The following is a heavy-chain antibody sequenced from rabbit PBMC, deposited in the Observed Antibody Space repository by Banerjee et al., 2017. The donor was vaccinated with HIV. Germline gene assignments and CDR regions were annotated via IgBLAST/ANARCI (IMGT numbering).Heavy chain of an antibody. V-gene: IGHV1S45*01. CDR2: IYNGDGST. D-gene: IGHD1-1*01. CDR3: ARGGVGSTGYTYAFDP. Sequence: QEQLEESGGDLVKPGASLTLTCTASGFTISSSYWMCWVRQAPGKGLEWIACIYNGDGSTYYASWAKGRFTISKTSSTTVTLLMTSLTAADTATYFCARGGVGSTGYTYAFDPWGQGTLVTVS. J-gene: IGHJ2*01. CDR1: GFTISSSYW.